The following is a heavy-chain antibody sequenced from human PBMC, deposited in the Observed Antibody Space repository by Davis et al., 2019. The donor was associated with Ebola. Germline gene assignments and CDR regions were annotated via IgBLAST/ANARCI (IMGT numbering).Heavy chain of an antibody. V-gene: IGHV1-18*01. Sequence: ASVKVSCKASGYTFTSYDINWVRQAPGQGLEWMGWISAYNGNTNYAQKLQGRVTMTTDTSTSTAYMELRSLRSEDTAVYYCARFFGDTYYYGMDVWGQGTTVTVSS. D-gene: IGHD2-21*02. J-gene: IGHJ6*02. CDR1: GYTFTSYD. CDR3: ARFFGDTYYYGMDV. CDR2: ISAYNGNT.